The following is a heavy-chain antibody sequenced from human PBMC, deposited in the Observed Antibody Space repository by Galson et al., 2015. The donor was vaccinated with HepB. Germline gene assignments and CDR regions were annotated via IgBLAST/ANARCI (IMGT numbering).Heavy chain of an antibody. CDR3: AKNYGGNQRRGYFDY. J-gene: IGHJ4*02. V-gene: IGHV3-30*18. CDR1: GFTFSSYG. Sequence: SLRLSCAASGFTFSSYGMHWVRQAPGKGLEWVAVISYDGSNNYYADSVKGRFTISRDNSKNTLYLQMNSLRAEDTAVYYCAKNYGGNQRRGYFDYWGQGTLVTVSS. CDR2: ISYDGSNN. D-gene: IGHD4-23*01.